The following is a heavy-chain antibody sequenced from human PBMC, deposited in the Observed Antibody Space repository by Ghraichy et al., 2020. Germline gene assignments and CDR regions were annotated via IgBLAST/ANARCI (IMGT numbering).Heavy chain of an antibody. CDR3: ATSSGTGHDYGDYDY. CDR2: FDPEDGIP. J-gene: IGHJ4*02. V-gene: IGHV1-24*01. D-gene: IGHD4-17*01. Sequence: DSVKVSCKVSGHTLTEMSMHWVRQAPREGLEWMGGFDPEDGIPIYAQKFQGRVTMTEDTSTDTVYMELSSLRSEDTAVYYCATSSGTGHDYGDYDYWGQGTLVTVSS. CDR1: GHTLTEMS.